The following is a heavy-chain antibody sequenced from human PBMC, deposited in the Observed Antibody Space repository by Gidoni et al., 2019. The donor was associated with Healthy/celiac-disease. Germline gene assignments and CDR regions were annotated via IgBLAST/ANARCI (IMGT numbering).Heavy chain of an antibody. Sequence: EVQLVESGGGLVQPGGSLRLSCAASGFTFSSYEMIWVRQAPGKGLEWVSYISSSGSTIYYADSVKGRFTISRDNAKNSLYLQMNSLRAEDTAVYYCARTPDIVVVPAAMRGWEFDYWGQGTLVTVSS. J-gene: IGHJ4*02. CDR3: ARTPDIVVVPAAMRGWEFDY. CDR2: ISSSGSTI. V-gene: IGHV3-48*03. D-gene: IGHD2-2*01. CDR1: GFTFSSYE.